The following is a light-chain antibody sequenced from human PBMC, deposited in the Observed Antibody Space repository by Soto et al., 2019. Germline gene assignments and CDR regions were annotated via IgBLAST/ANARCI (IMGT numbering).Light chain of an antibody. Sequence: IGLTQYPATPSVSPGERATLSCRASQSVSSNLAWYQQKPGQAPRLLIYGASTRATGIPARFSGSGSGTEFTLTISSLQSEDFAVYYCQQYNNWPWTFGQGTKVDIK. CDR2: GAS. CDR1: QSVSSN. J-gene: IGKJ1*01. CDR3: QQYNNWPWT. V-gene: IGKV3-15*01.